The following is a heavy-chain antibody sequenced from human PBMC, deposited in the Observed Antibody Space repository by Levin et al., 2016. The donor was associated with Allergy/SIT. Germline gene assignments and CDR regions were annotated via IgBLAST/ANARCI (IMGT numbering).Heavy chain of an antibody. CDR3: ARVRPSGLEYLDL. D-gene: IGHD3/OR15-3a*01. V-gene: IGHV3-53*01. CDR1: GLSVSESY. J-gene: IGHJ4*02. CDR2: IYRAGDT. Sequence: GGSLRLSCAVSGLSVSESYMNWVRQPPGKGLQWVSVIYRAGDTYYAEAVKGRFTVSRGISKNTVYLQINRLTVDDTAVYYCARVRPSGLEYLDLWGQGTLVTVSS.